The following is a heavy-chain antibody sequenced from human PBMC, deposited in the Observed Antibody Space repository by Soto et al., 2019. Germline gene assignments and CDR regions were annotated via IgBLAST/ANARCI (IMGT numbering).Heavy chain of an antibody. D-gene: IGHD4-4*01. J-gene: IGHJ6*02. Sequence: SETLSLTCAVYGGSFSGYYWSWIRQPPGKGREWSGEINHSGSTNYNPSLKSRVTISVDTSKNQFSLKLSSATAAGTAVYYCARGSGTGKRSTVTTYYYYYGMDVWGQGTTVTVSS. CDR1: GGSFSGYY. V-gene: IGHV4-34*01. CDR2: INHSGST. CDR3: ARGSGTGKRSTVTTYYYYYGMDV.